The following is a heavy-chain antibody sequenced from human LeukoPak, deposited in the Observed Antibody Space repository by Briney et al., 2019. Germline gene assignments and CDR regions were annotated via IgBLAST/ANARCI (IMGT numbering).Heavy chain of an antibody. CDR3: VQGYGY. CDR1: GFTFSSFA. D-gene: IGHD4-17*01. CDR2: ITGSGGTT. J-gene: IGHJ4*02. Sequence: GGSLRLSCAASGFTFSSFAMSWVRQAPGKGLEWVSGITGSGGTTYYADSVKGRFTISRDDSENTAYLQMNSLKTEDTAVYYCVQGYGYWGQGTLVTVSS. V-gene: IGHV3-23*01.